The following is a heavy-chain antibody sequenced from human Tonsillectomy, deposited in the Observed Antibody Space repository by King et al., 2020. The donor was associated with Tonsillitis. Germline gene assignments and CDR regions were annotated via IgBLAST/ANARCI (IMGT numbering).Heavy chain of an antibody. D-gene: IGHD1-26*01. V-gene: IGHV3-33*08. Sequence: VQLVESGGGVVQPGRSLRLSCAASGFTFSSYGMHWVRQAPGKGLEWVAVIWYDGSNKYYADSVKGRFTISRDNSKNTLYLQMNSLRAEDTAVYYCARAGSGSHWGLDYWGQGTLVTVSS. CDR3: ARAGSGSHWGLDY. CDR1: GFTFSSYG. J-gene: IGHJ4*02. CDR2: IWYDGSNK.